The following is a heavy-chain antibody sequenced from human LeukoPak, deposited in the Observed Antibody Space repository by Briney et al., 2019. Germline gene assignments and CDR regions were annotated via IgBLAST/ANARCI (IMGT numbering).Heavy chain of an antibody. V-gene: IGHV4-59*01. J-gene: IGHJ5*02. CDR2: IYHSGST. Sequence: SQTLSLTCTVSGGSISNYYWSWIRQPPGKGLEWIGYIYHSGSTNFNPFLKSRVTISVDMSKNQFSLKLSSVTAADTAVYYCARDIPRRFCSSTSCYSTWFDPWGQGTLVTVSS. CDR1: GGSISNYY. D-gene: IGHD2-2*01. CDR3: ARDIPRRFCSSTSCYSTWFDP.